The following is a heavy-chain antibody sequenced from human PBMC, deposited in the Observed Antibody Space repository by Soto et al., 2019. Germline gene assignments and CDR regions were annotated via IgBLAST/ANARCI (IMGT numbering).Heavy chain of an antibody. D-gene: IGHD1-7*01. CDR2: IYPGDSDT. V-gene: IGHV5-51*01. CDR1: GYSFTSYW. Sequence: PGESLRVCCKGSGYSFTSYWSGWVRRMPGKGMEWMGSIYPGDSDTRYSQSFQGQVTISADKSISTAYLQWSSLKASDTAMYHCASSQLELPYYYYSGMDVWGQGTTVTVSS. CDR3: ASSQLELPYYYYSGMDV. J-gene: IGHJ6*02.